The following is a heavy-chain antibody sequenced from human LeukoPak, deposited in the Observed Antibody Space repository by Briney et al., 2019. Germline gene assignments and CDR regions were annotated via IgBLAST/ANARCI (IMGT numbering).Heavy chain of an antibody. J-gene: IGHJ4*02. CDR2: IKQDGSDK. CDR1: GFTFSSYW. V-gene: IGHV3-7*04. CDR3: ARDFSLDN. Sequence: GGSLRLSCAASGFTFSSYWMTWVRQAPGKGLEWVANIKQDGSDKYYVDSVKGRFTISRDNAKNSLYLQMNSLRAEDSAFYYCARDFSLDNWGQGTLVTVSS.